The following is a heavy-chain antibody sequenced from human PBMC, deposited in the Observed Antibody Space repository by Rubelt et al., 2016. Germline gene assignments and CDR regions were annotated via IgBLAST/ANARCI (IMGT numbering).Heavy chain of an antibody. D-gene: IGHD1-26*01. J-gene: IGHJ4*02. CDR2: IWYDGRNK. V-gene: IGHV3-33*01. CDR1: SSYG. CDR3: ARDLVGVYY. Sequence: SSYGMYWVRQAPGKGLEWAAIIWYDGRNKYYADSVKGRFTISRDNSKNTLYLQMNSLRAEDTAVYYCARDLVGVYYWGQGTLVTVSS.